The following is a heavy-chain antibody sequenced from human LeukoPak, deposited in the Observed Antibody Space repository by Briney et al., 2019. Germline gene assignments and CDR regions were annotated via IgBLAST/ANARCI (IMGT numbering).Heavy chain of an antibody. Sequence: ASVKVSCKASGYTFTGCYMHWVRQAPGQGLEWMGWINPNSGGTNYAQKFQGWVTMTRDTSISTAYMELNRLRSDDTAVYYCARDLSREYSGFTDYWGQGTLVTVSS. CDR2: INPNSGGT. CDR1: GYTFTGCY. CDR3: ARDLSREYSGFTDY. V-gene: IGHV1-2*04. D-gene: IGHD5-12*01. J-gene: IGHJ4*02.